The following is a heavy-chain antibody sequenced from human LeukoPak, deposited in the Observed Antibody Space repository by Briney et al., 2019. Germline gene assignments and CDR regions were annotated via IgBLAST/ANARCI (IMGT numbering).Heavy chain of an antibody. J-gene: IGHJ4*02. CDR1: GFTFSGTW. V-gene: IGHV3-74*03. D-gene: IGHD2-2*01. CDR2: ITSDGIST. CDR3: ARDSYHAIDY. Sequence: GGSLRLSCAASGFTFSGTWMHWVRQPPGKGLVWVARITSDGISTTYAESVKGRFTISRDNAKNTLYLQMNSLRAEDTAVYYCARDSYHAIDYWGQGALVTVSS.